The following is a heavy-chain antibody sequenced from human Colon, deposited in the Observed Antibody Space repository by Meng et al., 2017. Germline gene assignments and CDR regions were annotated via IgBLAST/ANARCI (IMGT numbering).Heavy chain of an antibody. D-gene: IGHD3-9*01. CDR1: GFSFIIFS. CDR2: ISSDGNNK. J-gene: IGHJ4*02. V-gene: IGHV3-30*15. CDR3: ARSGLTWASFHY. Sequence: QVRLVWSGGGLFQPGGSLRLSWAAFGFSFIIFSFHWVRQAPGKGLEWVAAISSDGNNKQYAYSVKGRFTISRDQSKNTLYLQGSSLRPEATAFYYFARSGLTWASFHYWGQGTLVTVSS.